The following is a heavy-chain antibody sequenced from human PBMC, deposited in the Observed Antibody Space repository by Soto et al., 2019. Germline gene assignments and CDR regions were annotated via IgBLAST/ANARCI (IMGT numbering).Heavy chain of an antibody. V-gene: IGHV1-3*05. CDR1: GYTFTSYA. J-gene: IGHJ4*02. D-gene: IGHD2-21*02. Sequence: QVQLVQSGAEEKKPGASVKVSCKASGYTFTSYAMHWVRQAPGQRLEWMGWINAGNGNTKYSQKFQGRVTITRDTSASTAYMELRSLRSEDTDVYYCARSIVVVTALDYWVQGTLVTVSS. CDR2: INAGNGNT. CDR3: ARSIVVVTALDY.